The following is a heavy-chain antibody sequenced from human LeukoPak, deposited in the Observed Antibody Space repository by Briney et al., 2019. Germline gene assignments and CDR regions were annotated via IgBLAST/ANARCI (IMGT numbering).Heavy chain of an antibody. CDR2: ISYDGSNK. V-gene: IGHV3-30-3*01. CDR1: GFTFSPYT. J-gene: IGHJ6*02. Sequence: PGGSLRLSCAASGFTFSPYTMNWVRQAPGKGLEWVAVISYDGSNKYYADSVKGRFTISRDNSKNTLYLQMNSLRAEDTAVYYCARNPWVQLWLVQGVDQYYYGMDVWGQGTTVTVSS. CDR3: ARNPWVQLWLVQGVDQYYYGMDV. D-gene: IGHD5-18*01.